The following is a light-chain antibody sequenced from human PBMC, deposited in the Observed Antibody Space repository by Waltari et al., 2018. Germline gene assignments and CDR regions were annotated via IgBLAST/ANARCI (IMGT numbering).Light chain of an antibody. CDR2: ETS. CDR1: QTIVY. J-gene: IGKJ2*02. CDR3: QPNYDTPRT. Sequence: ITWRATQTIVYLSWYQHKPGEAPKLLIYETSTLQSGVPTRFSGSKFGTTFILTISSLQPEDFATYFCQPNYDTPRTFGQGTKVDIK. V-gene: IGKV1-39*01.